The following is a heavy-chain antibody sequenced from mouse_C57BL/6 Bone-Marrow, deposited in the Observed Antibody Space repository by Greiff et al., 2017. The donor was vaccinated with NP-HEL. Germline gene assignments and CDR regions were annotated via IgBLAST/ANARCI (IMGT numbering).Heavy chain of an antibody. Sequence: VQGVESGAELVRPGTSVKMSCKASGYTFTNYWIGWAKQRPGHGLEWIGDIYPGGGYTNYNEKFKGKATLTADKSSSTAYMQFSSLTSEDSAIYYCARRRDEDYFDYWGQGTTLTVSS. V-gene: IGHV1-63*01. CDR2: IYPGGGYT. J-gene: IGHJ2*01. CDR1: GYTFTNYW. CDR3: ARRRDEDYFDY.